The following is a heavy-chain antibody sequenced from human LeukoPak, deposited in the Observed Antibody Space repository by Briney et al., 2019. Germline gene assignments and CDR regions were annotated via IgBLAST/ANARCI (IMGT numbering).Heavy chain of an antibody. J-gene: IGHJ5*02. V-gene: IGHV1-69*04. D-gene: IGHD3-16*01. CDR3: ARGGAPWLSNWFDP. CDR2: IIPILGIS. CDR1: GGTFSSYA. Sequence: ASVKVSCKASGGTFSSYAISWVRQAPGQGLEWMGRIIPILGISNYAQKFQGRVTITADKSTSTAYMELSSLRSEDTAVYYCARGGAPWLSNWFDPWGQGILVTVSS.